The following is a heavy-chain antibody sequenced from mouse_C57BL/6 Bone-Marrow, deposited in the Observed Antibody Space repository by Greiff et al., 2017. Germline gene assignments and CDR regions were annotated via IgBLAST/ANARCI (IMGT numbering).Heavy chain of an antibody. CDR3: ARDYRGRYYGYFDV. V-gene: IGHV5-17*01. Sequence: EVKLVESGGGLVKPGGSLKLSCAASGFTFSDYGMHWVRQAPEKGLEWVAYISSGSSTIYSADTVKGRFTISRDNAKNTLFLPMTSLRSEDTAMYYCARDYRGRYYGYFDVWGTGTTVTVAS. CDR1: GFTFSDYG. CDR2: ISSGSSTI. J-gene: IGHJ1*03. D-gene: IGHD1-1*01.